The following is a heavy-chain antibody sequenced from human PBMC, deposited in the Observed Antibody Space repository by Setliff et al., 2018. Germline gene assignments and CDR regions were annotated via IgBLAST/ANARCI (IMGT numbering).Heavy chain of an antibody. V-gene: IGHV4-59*08. CDR3: ARAHPSRMIVVIRAYYYFDY. CDR2: IYYSGST. CDR1: GGSISSHY. Sequence: SETLSLTCTVSGGSISSHYWSWIRQPPGKGLEYIGNIYYSGSTNYNPSLKSRVTISVDTSKNQFSLKLSSVTAADTAVYYCARAHPSRMIVVIRAYYYFDYWGQGTLVTVSS. J-gene: IGHJ4*02. D-gene: IGHD3-22*01.